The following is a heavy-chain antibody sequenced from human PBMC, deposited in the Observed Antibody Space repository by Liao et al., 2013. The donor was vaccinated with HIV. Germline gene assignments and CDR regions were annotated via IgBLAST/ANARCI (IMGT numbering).Heavy chain of an antibody. Sequence: QVQLQQWGAGLLKPSETLSLTCAVYGGSFSASYWSWIRQPPGKGLEWIGEINHGGDTNYNPSLKSRVTLSVDASKNQFSLNVTAVTAADTAVYYCARGMRWLQLSGPHTGAFDNWGQGNMVTVSS. D-gene: IGHD5-24*01. V-gene: IGHV4-34*01. J-gene: IGHJ4*02. CDR2: INHGGDT. CDR3: ARGMRWLQLSGPHTGAFDN. CDR1: GGSFSASY.